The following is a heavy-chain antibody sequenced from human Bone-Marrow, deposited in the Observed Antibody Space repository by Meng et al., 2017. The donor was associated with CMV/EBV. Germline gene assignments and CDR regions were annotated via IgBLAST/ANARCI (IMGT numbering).Heavy chain of an antibody. J-gene: IGHJ6*02. Sequence: ASVKVSCKASGYTFTGYYMHWVRQAPGQGLEWMGWINPNSGGTNYAQKFQGRVTMTRDTSISTAYMELSRLRSDDTAVYYGARTCSGGSGYSGYGMDFWGQGTTVTVSS. CDR1: GYTFTGYY. D-gene: IGHD2-15*01. CDR3: ARTCSGGSGYSGYGMDF. CDR2: INPNSGGT. V-gene: IGHV1-2*02.